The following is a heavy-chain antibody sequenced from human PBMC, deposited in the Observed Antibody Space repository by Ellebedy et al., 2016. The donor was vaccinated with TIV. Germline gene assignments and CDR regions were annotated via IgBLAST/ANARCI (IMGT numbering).Heavy chain of an antibody. Sequence: GESLKISXTASGFTFSSYAMSWVRQAPGKGLEWVSSIRSSGDSTYYTDSVKGRFTISRDNSKNTLYLQINSLRAEDTAVYYCAKDAQGGGVTLKAFDYWGQGTLVTVSS. J-gene: IGHJ4*02. CDR3: AKDAQGGGVTLKAFDY. V-gene: IGHV3-23*01. CDR1: GFTFSSYA. D-gene: IGHD3-16*01. CDR2: IRSSGDST.